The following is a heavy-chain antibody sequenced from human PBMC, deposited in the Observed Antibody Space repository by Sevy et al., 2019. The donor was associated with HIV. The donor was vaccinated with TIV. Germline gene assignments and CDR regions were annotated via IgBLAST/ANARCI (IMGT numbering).Heavy chain of an antibody. V-gene: IGHV4-59*01. Sequence: SETLSLTCSVSGGSISSYFWTWVRQSPGKGLEWIGNIYFTGNTDYSPSLKSRVTLSLDTSKSQFSLTLKSVTAADTGIYFCERDSTTRPRVLDYWGQGTLVTVSS. CDR3: ERDSTTRPRVLDY. D-gene: IGHD1-1*01. J-gene: IGHJ4*02. CDR2: IYFTGNT. CDR1: GGSISSYF.